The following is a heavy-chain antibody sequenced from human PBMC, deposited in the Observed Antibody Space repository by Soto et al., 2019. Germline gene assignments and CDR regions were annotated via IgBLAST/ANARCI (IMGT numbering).Heavy chain of an antibody. D-gene: IGHD6-6*01. CDR1: GFTFSSYW. CDR3: SRGRAYSSSSGWFDP. V-gene: IGHV3-74*01. J-gene: IGHJ5*02. Sequence: EVQLVESGGGLVQPGGSLRVSCAASGFTFSSYWMHWVRQAPGKGLVWVSRINCDGSSTSYADSVKGRFTISRDNAKNTLYLQMNSLRAEDTAVYYCSRGRAYSSSSGWFDPWGQGTLVTVSS. CDR2: INCDGSST.